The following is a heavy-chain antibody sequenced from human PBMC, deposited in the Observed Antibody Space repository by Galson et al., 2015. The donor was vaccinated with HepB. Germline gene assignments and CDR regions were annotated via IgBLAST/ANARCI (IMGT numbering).Heavy chain of an antibody. D-gene: IGHD3-22*01. J-gene: IGHJ5*02. Sequence: SVKVSCKASGYTFTSYHMHWVRQAPGQGLEWMGIINPSGGSTSYAQKFQGRVTMTRDTSTSTVYMELSSLRSEDAAVYYCARDLWDYYDSSLRGHNWFDPWGQGTLVTVSS. V-gene: IGHV1-46*01. CDR1: GYTFTSYH. CDR3: ARDLWDYYDSSLRGHNWFDP. CDR2: INPSGGST.